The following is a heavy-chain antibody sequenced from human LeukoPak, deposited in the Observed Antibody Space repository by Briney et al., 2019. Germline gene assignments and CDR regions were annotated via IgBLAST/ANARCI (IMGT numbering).Heavy chain of an antibody. J-gene: IGHJ4*02. Sequence: SETLSLTCTVSGGSISSSSYSWGWIRQPPGKGLEWSGSIYYSGSTYYNPSLKSRVTISVDTSKNQFSLKLSSVTAADTVVYYCARDSALAQAGMLDYWGQGTLVTVSS. CDR2: IYYSGST. V-gene: IGHV4-39*07. CDR1: GGSISSSSYS. CDR3: ARDSALAQAGMLDY. D-gene: IGHD3-10*01.